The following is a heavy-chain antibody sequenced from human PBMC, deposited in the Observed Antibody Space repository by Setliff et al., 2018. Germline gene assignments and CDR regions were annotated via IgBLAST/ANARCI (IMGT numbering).Heavy chain of an antibody. CDR1: GFTFSSYR. V-gene: IGHV3-33*03. J-gene: IGHJ4*02. CDR2: IWDDGGNK. Sequence: PGGSLRLSCAASGFTFSSYRMHWVRQAPGKGLEWVAVIWDDGGNKYHADSVKGRFTISRDNAKNSVSLQMDSLSAQDTAVYYCAGSRAWIPVLDSWGQGTLVTVSS. CDR3: AGSRAWIPVLDS. D-gene: IGHD5-12*01.